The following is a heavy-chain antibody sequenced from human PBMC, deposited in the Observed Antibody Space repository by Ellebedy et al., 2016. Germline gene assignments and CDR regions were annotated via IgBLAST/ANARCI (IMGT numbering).Heavy chain of an antibody. CDR1: GGSISRYY. CDR3: ARTGGVSFGERPIDY. D-gene: IGHD3-10*01. J-gene: IGHJ4*02. Sequence: SETLSLTCIVSGGSISRYYWSWIRQPPGRGLEWLGNIYYTGNTNYNPAIQSRVTISIDTSKNQFSLRLTSVTAADTDVYYCARTGGVSFGERPIDYWGQGTLVTVSS. CDR2: IYYTGNT. V-gene: IGHV4-59*01.